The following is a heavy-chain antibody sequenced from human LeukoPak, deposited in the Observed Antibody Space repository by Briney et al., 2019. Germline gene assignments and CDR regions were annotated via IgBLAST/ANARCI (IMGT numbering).Heavy chain of an antibody. D-gene: IGHD1-26*01. CDR1: GGTFSSYA. Sequence: GASVKVSCKAFGGTFSSYAISWVRQAPGQGLEWMGGIIPIFGTANYAQKFQGRVTITADESTSTAYMELSSLRSEDTAVYYCARSSGSYYGIEYYFDYWGQGTLVTVSS. CDR3: ARSSGSYYGIEYYFDY. CDR2: IIPIFGTA. V-gene: IGHV1-69*13. J-gene: IGHJ4*02.